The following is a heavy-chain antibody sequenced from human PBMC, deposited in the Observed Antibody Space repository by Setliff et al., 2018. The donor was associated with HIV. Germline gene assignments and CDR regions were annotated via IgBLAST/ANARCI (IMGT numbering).Heavy chain of an antibody. CDR1: GFTFSDYY. V-gene: IGHV1-2*02. CDR3: ARDRAYCSSGSCYRPLVYYFYYMDV. CDR2: VRPYNADK. Sequence: ASVKVSCKASGFTFSDYYMHWVRQAPGQGLEWMGWVRPYNADKNYAQKFQGRVTMTSDTSISTAYLELSGLTSGDTAIYYCARDRAYCSSGSCYRPLVYYFYYMDVWGTGTTVTVSS. D-gene: IGHD2-15*01. J-gene: IGHJ6*03.